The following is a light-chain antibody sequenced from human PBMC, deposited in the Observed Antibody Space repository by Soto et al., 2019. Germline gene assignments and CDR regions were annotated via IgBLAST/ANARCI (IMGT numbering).Light chain of an antibody. CDR2: DVS. CDR1: SREVDGYNY. Sequence: QSVLTQPASVSGPPGQSITISCTGTSREVDGYNYVSWYQHHPGKAPKLIIYDVSNRPSGVSNRFSGSKSGNTASLTISGLQPEDEADYYCSSYTTSNTRQIVFGTGTKVTVL. J-gene: IGLJ1*01. CDR3: SSYTTSNTRQIV. V-gene: IGLV2-14*03.